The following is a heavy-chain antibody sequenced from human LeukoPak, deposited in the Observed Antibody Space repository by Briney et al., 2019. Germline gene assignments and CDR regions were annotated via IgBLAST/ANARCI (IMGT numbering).Heavy chain of an antibody. Sequence: SETLSLTCAVYGGSFSGYYWSWIRRPPGKGLEWIGEINHSGSTNYNPSLKSRVTISVDTSKNQFPLKLSSVTAADTAVYYCARGRLRFLEWSARNWFDPWGQGTLVTVSS. D-gene: IGHD3-3*01. CDR3: ARGRLRFLEWSARNWFDP. V-gene: IGHV4-34*01. CDR2: INHSGST. CDR1: GGSFSGYY. J-gene: IGHJ5*02.